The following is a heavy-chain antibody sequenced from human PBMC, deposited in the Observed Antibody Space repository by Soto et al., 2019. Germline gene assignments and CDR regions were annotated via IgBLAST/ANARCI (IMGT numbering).Heavy chain of an antibody. CDR1: GGSVSSDDFY. Sequence: KPSETLSLTCTVSGGSVSSDDFYGSWIRQPPGKGLESIGYIHYSGSKYFNPSLKSRVIISLDASNNQFSLTLSSVTAADTAVYFCARFGSRGGYNYDVGGNNYFDPWGQGTLVTVSS. CDR2: IHYSGSK. CDR3: ARFGSRGGYNYDVGGNNYFDP. V-gene: IGHV4-30-4*01. J-gene: IGHJ5*02. D-gene: IGHD5-12*01.